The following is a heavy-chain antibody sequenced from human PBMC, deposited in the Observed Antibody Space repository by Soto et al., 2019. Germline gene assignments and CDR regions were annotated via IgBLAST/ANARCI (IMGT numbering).Heavy chain of an antibody. V-gene: IGHV3-23*01. CDR2: ISGSGGST. J-gene: IGHJ4*02. CDR1: GFTFSSYA. D-gene: IGHD6-13*01. Sequence: AGGSLRLSCAASGFTFSSYAMSWVRQAPGKGLEWVSAISGSGGSTYYADSVKGRFTISGDNSKNTLYLQMNSLRAEDTAVYYCAKSLTGYSSSSNYWGQGTLVTVSS. CDR3: AKSLTGYSSSSNY.